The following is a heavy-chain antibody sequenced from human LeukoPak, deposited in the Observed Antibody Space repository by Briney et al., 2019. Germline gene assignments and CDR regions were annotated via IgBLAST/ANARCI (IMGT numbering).Heavy chain of an antibody. Sequence: SETLSLTCTVSGGSISSYYWSWIRQPPGKGLEWIGFIFYSGTTNYNPSLKSRVTILVGTSKNQFSLKLSSVTAADTAVYFCARDWGVGGRPGYMDVWGKGTTVTVSS. CDR1: GGSISSYY. J-gene: IGHJ6*03. V-gene: IGHV4-59*01. CDR2: IFYSGTT. D-gene: IGHD6-6*01. CDR3: ARDWGVGGRPGYMDV.